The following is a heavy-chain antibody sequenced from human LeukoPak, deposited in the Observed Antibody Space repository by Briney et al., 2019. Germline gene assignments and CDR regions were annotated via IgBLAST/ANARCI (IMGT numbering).Heavy chain of an antibody. CDR1: GFTFSSYA. V-gene: IGHV3-23*01. Sequence: GGSLRLSCAASGFTFSSYAMSWVRQAPGKGLEWVSGISGSGGTTYYADSVKGRFTISRDNSKNTLYLQMSSLRAEDTAVYCCAKPTDTSGYYYNYYGMDVWGQGTTVTVSS. CDR3: AKPTDTSGYYYNYYGMDV. J-gene: IGHJ6*02. D-gene: IGHD3-22*01. CDR2: ISGSGGTT.